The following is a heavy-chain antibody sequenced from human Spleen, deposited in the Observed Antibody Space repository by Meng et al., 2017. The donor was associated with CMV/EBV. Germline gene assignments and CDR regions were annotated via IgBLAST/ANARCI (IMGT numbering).Heavy chain of an antibody. CDR3: GRGGGEPSAGDIVVVPAAIGGYYYGMDV. Sequence: GESLKISCAASGFTFSSYWMSWVRQAPGKGLEWVANIKQDGSEKYYVDSVKGRFTISRDNTKNSLYLQMNSLRAEDTAVYYCGRGGGEPSAGDIVVVPAAIGGYYYGMDVWGQGTTVTVSS. CDR2: IKQDGSEK. D-gene: IGHD2-2*02. J-gene: IGHJ6*02. CDR1: GFTFSSYW. V-gene: IGHV3-7*01.